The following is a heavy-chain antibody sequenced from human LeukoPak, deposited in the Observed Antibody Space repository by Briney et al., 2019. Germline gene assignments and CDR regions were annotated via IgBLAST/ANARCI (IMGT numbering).Heavy chain of an antibody. V-gene: IGHV4-34*01. J-gene: IGHJ5*02. CDR1: GFTVSSNY. D-gene: IGHD3-10*01. CDR3: ARLSWPGRGSRFDP. Sequence: GSLRLSCAASGFTVSSNYMSWVRQPPGKGLEWIGEINHSGSTNYNPSLKSRVTISVDTSKNQFSLNLSSVTAADTAVYFCARLSWPGRGSRFDPWGQGTLVTVSS. CDR2: INHSGST.